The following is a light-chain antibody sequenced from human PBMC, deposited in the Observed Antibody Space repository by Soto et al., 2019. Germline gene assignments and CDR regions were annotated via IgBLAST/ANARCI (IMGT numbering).Light chain of an antibody. V-gene: IGKV2-30*02. J-gene: IGKJ5*01. CDR2: KVS. CDR1: QSLLHSNGYNY. CDR3: MQGTHWPIT. Sequence: DIVMTQSPLSLPVTPADPPSISCSSSQSLLHSNGYNYLDWFQQRPGRSPRRLIYKVSNRDSGVPARFSGSGSGTDFALKISRVEAEDVGVYYCMQGTHWPITFGQGTRLEIK.